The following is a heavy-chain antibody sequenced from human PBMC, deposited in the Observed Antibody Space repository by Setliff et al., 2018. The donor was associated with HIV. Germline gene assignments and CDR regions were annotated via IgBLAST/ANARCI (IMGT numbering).Heavy chain of an antibody. CDR2: IYPNGSP. CDR3: TGDYNSGSYRFDY. J-gene: IGHJ4*02. V-gene: IGHV4-4*08. D-gene: IGHD3-10*01. Sequence: SLTCTVSGGSINNYYWSWIRQPPGKGLEWIGYIYPNGSPDYPSGNIVYNPSFRSRVTLSLDTSKNQFSLKLTSVTAADAAVYYCTGDYNSGSYRFDYWGQGTPVTVSS. CDR1: GGSINNYY.